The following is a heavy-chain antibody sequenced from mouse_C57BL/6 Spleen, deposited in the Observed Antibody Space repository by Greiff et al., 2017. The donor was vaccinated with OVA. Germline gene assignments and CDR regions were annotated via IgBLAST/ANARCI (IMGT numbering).Heavy chain of an antibody. J-gene: IGHJ2*01. V-gene: IGHV1-81*01. Sequence: QVQLQQSGAELARPGASVKLSCKASGYTFTSYGISWVKQRTGQGIEWIGEIYPRSGNTYYNEKFKGKATLTADKSSSTAYMELRSLPSEDSAVYFCARRAYYSNTHFDYWGQGTTLTVSA. CDR1: GYTFTSYG. CDR3: ARRAYYSNTHFDY. D-gene: IGHD2-5*01. CDR2: IYPRSGNT.